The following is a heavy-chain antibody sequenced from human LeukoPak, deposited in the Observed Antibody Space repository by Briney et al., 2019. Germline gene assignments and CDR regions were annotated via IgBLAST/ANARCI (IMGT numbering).Heavy chain of an antibody. CDR3: VRPYYDSSGYYLYP. CDR2: IFHSGST. V-gene: IGHV4-4*02. D-gene: IGHD3-22*01. J-gene: IGHJ5*02. CDR1: GGSISSDNW. Sequence: PSGTLSLTCAVSGGSISSDNWWSWVRQPPGKGQEWIGEIFHSGSTNYNPSLKSRVTISVDKSKNQFSLKLSSVTAADTAVYYCVRPYYDSSGYYLYPWGQGTLVTVSS.